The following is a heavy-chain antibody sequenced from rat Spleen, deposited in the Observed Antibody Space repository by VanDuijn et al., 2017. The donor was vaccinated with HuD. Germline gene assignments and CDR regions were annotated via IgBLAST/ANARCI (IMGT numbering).Heavy chain of an antibody. V-gene: IGHV5-7*01. Sequence: EVQLVESGGGLVQPGRSMKLSCAASGFTFSDYYMAWVRQAPKKGLEWVATMSYDGSSTYYRDSVKGRFTISRDNPKSTLFLQMDSLRSEDTATYYCARRHYGYTDYFDYWGQGVMVTVSS. CDR1: GFTFSDYY. J-gene: IGHJ2*01. CDR3: ARRHYGYTDYFDY. D-gene: IGHD1-9*01. CDR2: MSYDGSST.